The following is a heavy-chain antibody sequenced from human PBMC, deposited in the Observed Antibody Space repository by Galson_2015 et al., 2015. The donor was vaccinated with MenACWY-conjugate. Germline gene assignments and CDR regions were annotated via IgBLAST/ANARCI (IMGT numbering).Heavy chain of an antibody. CDR2: TYSGGST. J-gene: IGHJ4*02. Sequence: SLRLSCAASGFTISNNYMSWVRQAPGKGLEWVSVTYSGGSTYYADSVKGRFTISRDYSENTLYLQMNGLTTDDTAVYYCARVGDQGQWLVRNGFDYWGQGTLVTVSS. CDR3: ARVGDQGQWLVRNGFDY. D-gene: IGHD6-19*01. V-gene: IGHV3-66*01. CDR1: GFTISNNY.